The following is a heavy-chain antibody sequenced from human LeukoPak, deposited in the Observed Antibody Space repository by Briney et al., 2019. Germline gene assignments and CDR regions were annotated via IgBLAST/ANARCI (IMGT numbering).Heavy chain of an antibody. V-gene: IGHV3-23*01. CDR2: ISATGGST. CDR1: GFSFSSYA. CDR3: AKLLRAGRILTISLES. D-gene: IGHD2/OR15-2a*01. Sequence: GGSLRLSCAGSGFSFSSYAMHWVRRAPGKGLGWISAISATGGSTHYADSVKGRFTISRDNPKNTLYLQLNSLGVEDTAIYYCAKLLRAGRILTISLESWGQGTLVTVSS. J-gene: IGHJ4*02.